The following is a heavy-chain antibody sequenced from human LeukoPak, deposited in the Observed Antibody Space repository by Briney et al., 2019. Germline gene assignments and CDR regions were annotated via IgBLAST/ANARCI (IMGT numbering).Heavy chain of an antibody. CDR3: TTELGVGSWFDY. CDR2: IKSKTDGGTT. D-gene: IGHD2-15*01. CDR1: GFTFSNAW. Sequence: GGSLRLSCAASGFTFSNAWMSWVRQAPGKGLEWVGRIKSKTDGGTTDYAAPVKGRFTISRDESKNTLYLQMNSLKTEDTAVYYCTTELGVGSWFDYWGQGTLVTVSS. V-gene: IGHV3-15*01. J-gene: IGHJ4*02.